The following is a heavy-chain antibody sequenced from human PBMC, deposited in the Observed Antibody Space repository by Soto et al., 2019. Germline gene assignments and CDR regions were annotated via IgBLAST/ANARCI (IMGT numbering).Heavy chain of an antibody. J-gene: IGHJ4*02. Sequence: PSETLSLTCTVSGVSVNSGDYYWSWIRQPPGKGLEWIGYFYYSGITNYNASLKRRVTTPAKTSKNQFSLKVRSVIAADAAVYYCARVTVEVPATTHYFDYWGQGATVTVSS. CDR3: ARVTVEVPATTHYFDY. V-gene: IGHV4-61*08. CDR1: GVSVNSGDYY. CDR2: FYYSGIT. D-gene: IGHD6-25*01.